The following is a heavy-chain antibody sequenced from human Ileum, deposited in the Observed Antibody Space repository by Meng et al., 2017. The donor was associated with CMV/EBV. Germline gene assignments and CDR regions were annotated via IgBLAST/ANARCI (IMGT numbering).Heavy chain of an antibody. CDR2: INPNSGGT. J-gene: IGHJ4*02. D-gene: IGHD6-13*01. CDR3: AREVDIAAAGFDY. V-gene: IGHV1-2*02. Sequence: ASVKVSCKASGYTFTGYYMHWVRQAPGQGLEWMGWINPNSGGTNYAQKFRGRVTMTRDTSISTAYMELSRLRYDDTAVYYCAREVDIAAAGFDYWGQGTLVTVSS. CDR1: GYTFTGYY.